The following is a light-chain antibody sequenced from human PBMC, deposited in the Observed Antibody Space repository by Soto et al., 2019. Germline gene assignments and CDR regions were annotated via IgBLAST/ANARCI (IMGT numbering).Light chain of an antibody. Sequence: EIVLTQSPATLSLSPGETATLSCRASQSVLTYLGWYQHKPGQAPRLLISDASTRASGIPARFSGSGSGTDFTLTISSLEPEDFAVYYCQQRSNLVSFGPGTRLEIK. CDR2: DAS. CDR1: QSVLTY. V-gene: IGKV3-11*01. J-gene: IGKJ5*01. CDR3: QQRSNLVS.